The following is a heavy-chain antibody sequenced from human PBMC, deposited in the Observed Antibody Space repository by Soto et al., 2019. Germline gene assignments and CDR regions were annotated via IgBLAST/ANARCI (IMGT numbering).Heavy chain of an antibody. J-gene: IGHJ6*03. CDR1: GGSISSYY. CDR2: IYYSGST. D-gene: IGHD3-16*01. V-gene: IGHV4-59*01. Sequence: NPSETLSLTCTVSGGSISSYYWSWIRQPPGKGLEWIGYIYYSGSTNYNPSLKSRVTISVDTSKNQFSLKLSSVTAADTAVYYCERDLMGAAREGKNYSNSYMGDWGKGTGVTFAS. CDR3: ERDLMGAAREGKNYSNSYMGD.